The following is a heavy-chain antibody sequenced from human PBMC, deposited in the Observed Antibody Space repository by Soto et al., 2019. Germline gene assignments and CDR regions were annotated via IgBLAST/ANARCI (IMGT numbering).Heavy chain of an antibody. Sequence: SLRVSWAAAGVSVRRDGVHVFRQAPVNGLEWVADISYDGSNKYYADSGKGRFTISRDISKNTLYLQMNSLRAEDTAVYYCAKGRWGSSSNYYYGMDVWGQGTTVTVSS. J-gene: IGHJ6*02. CDR2: ISYDGSNK. D-gene: IGHD6-6*01. V-gene: IGHV3-30*18. CDR1: GVSVRRDG. CDR3: AKGRWGSSSNYYYGMDV.